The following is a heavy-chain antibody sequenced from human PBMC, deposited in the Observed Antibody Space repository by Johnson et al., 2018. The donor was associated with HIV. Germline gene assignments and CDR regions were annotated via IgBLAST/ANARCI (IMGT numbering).Heavy chain of an antibody. CDR3: AKDRSSWYPFDAFDI. CDR2: ISWDGGST. V-gene: IGHV3-43D*03. CDR1: GFTFDNYA. D-gene: IGHD6-13*01. J-gene: IGHJ3*02. Sequence: VQLVESGGVVVQPGGSLRLSCAASGFTFDNYAMHWVRQAPGKGLEWVSLISWDGGSTYYADSVKGRFTISRDNNKNSLYLQMNSLRAEDTALYSCAKDRSSWYPFDAFDIWGQDTTVTVSS.